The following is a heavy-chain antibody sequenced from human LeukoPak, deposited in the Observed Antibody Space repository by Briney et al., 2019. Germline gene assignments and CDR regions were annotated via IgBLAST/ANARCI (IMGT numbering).Heavy chain of an antibody. J-gene: IGHJ4*02. D-gene: IGHD2-2*02. CDR2: ISWNSGSI. V-gene: IGHV3-9*01. CDR3: AKEAYCSSTSCYTGLGFDY. CDR1: GFTFDDYA. Sequence: GRSLRLSCAASGFTFDDYAMHWVRQAPGKGLEWVSGISWNSGSIGYADSVKGRFTTSRDNAKNSLYLQMNSLRAEDTALYYCAKEAYCSSTSCYTGLGFDYWGQGTLVTVSS.